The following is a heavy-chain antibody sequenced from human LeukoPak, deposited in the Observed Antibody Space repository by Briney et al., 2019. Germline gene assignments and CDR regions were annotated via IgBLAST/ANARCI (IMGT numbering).Heavy chain of an antibody. D-gene: IGHD2-15*01. V-gene: IGHV3-23*01. CDR1: GFTFSSYA. Sequence: QTGGSLRLSCAASGFTFSSYAMSWLRQAPGKGLEWVSAISGSGGSTYYADSVKGRFTISRDNSKNTLYLQMNSLRAEDTAVYYCAKDREDYCSGGSCYSFDYWGQGTLVTVSS. CDR3: AKDREDYCSGGSCYSFDY. CDR2: ISGSGGST. J-gene: IGHJ4*02.